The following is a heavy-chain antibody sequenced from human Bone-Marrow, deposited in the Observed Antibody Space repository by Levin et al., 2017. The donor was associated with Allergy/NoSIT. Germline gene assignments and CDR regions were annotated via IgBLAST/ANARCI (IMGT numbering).Heavy chain of an antibody. CDR1: GGSISSSNW. D-gene: IGHD1-26*01. J-gene: IGHJ4*02. CDR3: AKVSGSYYFDY. CDR2: IYHSGST. Sequence: SETLSLSCAVSGGSISSSNWWSWVRQPPGKGLEWIGEIYHSGSTNYNPSLKSRVTISVDKSKNQFSLKLSSVTAADTAVYYCAKVSGSYYFDYWGQGTLVTVSS. V-gene: IGHV4-4*02.